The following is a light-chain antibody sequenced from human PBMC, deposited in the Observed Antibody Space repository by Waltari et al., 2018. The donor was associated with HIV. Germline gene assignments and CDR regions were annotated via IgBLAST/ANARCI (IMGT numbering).Light chain of an antibody. V-gene: IGKV3-20*01. Sequence: IVLTQSPGTLSLSPGERGTLSCRASQTVSSSYVAWYQPKGGQAPRLIIYGGSHRATGIPDRFSGSGSGTDCILTISRVEPEDFALYHCQQYATSPTFGGGTKVGMK. CDR3: QQYATSPT. CDR1: QTVSSSY. CDR2: GGS. J-gene: IGKJ4*01.